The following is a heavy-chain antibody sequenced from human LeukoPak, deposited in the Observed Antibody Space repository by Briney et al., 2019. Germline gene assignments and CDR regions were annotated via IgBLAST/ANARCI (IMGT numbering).Heavy chain of an antibody. J-gene: IGHJ6*03. CDR1: GGSISSRTYY. CDR2: IYYSGTT. CDR3: ARDFSSSSTVYYYYYMDV. V-gene: IGHV4-39*07. Sequence: SETLSLTCTVSGGSISSRTYYWGWIRQPPGQGLEWIGTIYYSGTTYYNPSLKSRVAISLDTSKNQFSLKLSSVTAADTAIYYCARDFSSSSTVYYYYYMDVWGKGTTVTVSS. D-gene: IGHD6-6*01.